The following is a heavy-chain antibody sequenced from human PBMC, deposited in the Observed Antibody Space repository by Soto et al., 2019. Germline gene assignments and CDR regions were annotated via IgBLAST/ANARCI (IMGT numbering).Heavy chain of an antibody. J-gene: IGHJ5*02. CDR3: AREAAYTSGGA. D-gene: IGHD3-16*01. CDR1: GYTFTSYG. Sequence: QVQLAQSGAEVKKPGASVKISCKASGYTFTSYGISWVRQAPEKGLEWMGWITPYNGNTNFAQKVQARVTMTTDTSTSTAYMELRSLRSDDTAVYYCAREAAYTSGGAWGQGTLLTVSS. CDR2: ITPYNGNT. V-gene: IGHV1-18*04.